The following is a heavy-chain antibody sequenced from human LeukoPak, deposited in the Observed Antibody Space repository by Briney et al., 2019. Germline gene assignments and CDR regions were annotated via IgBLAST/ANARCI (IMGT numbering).Heavy chain of an antibody. D-gene: IGHD3-9*01. J-gene: IGHJ3*02. CDR1: GFTFDDYA. Sequence: PGRSLRLSCAASGFTFDDYAMHWVRQAPGKGLEWVSGISWSSGSIGYADSVKGRFTISRDNAKHSLYLQMNSLRAEDTALYYCEKDLGLYFDWFDDFDIWGQGTKVTVSS. CDR2: ISWSSGSI. V-gene: IGHV3-9*01. CDR3: EKDLGLYFDWFDDFDI.